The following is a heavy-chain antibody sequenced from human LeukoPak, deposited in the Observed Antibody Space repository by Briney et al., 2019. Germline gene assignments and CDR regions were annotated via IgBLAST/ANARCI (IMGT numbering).Heavy chain of an antibody. D-gene: IGHD2-2*01. CDR1: GFSFSDYS. V-gene: IGHV3-23*01. CDR3: VKDRPCDTCMPMDA. J-gene: IGHJ6*02. CDR2: LGRSSKT. Sequence: QAGGSLRLSCAASGFSFSDYSMSWVRQAPGEGLEWVAGLGRSSKTYYADSVKGRFSISRDNSKDTVYLQMNSLRDEDTAIYYCVKDRPCDTCMPMDAWGQGTTVTVSS.